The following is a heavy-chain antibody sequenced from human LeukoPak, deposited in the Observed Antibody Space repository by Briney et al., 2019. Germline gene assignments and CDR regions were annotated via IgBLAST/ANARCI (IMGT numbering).Heavy chain of an antibody. D-gene: IGHD5-12*01. Sequence: PGGSLRLSCAASGFTFSSYAMSWVRLAPGKGLEWVSTISGRGDSTYYADSVKGRFTISRDNSKNTLYLQMNSLRLEDTAGYYCAKDSGYDYDYFDYWGQGTLVTVSS. CDR2: ISGRGDST. V-gene: IGHV3-23*01. J-gene: IGHJ4*02. CDR1: GFTFSSYA. CDR3: AKDSGYDYDYFDY.